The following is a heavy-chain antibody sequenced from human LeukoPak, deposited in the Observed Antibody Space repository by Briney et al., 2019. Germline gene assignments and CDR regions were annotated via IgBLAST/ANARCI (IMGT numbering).Heavy chain of an antibody. D-gene: IGHD1-26*01. J-gene: IGHJ4*02. CDR2: INPNSGGT. CDR1: GYTFTDYY. CDR3: ARDPRGSSTSFDY. Sequence: ASVKVSCKASGYTFTDYYMHWVRQAPGQGLEWMGWINPNSGGTNYAQKFQGRVTMTRDTSISTAYMELSRLRSDDTAVYYCARDPRGSSTSFDYWGQGTLVTVSS. V-gene: IGHV1-2*02.